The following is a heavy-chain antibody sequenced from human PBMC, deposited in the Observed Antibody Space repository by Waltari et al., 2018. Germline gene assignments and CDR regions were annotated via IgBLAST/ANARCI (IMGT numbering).Heavy chain of an antibody. CDR1: GGSISSSSYY. CDR3: ARERSVVVVAAISDAFDI. V-gene: IGHV4-39*07. Sequence: QLQLQESGPGLVKPSETLSLTCTVSGGSISSSSYYWGWIRQPPGKGREWIGSIYYSGSTYYNPTLKSRVTISVDTSKNQFSLKLSSVTAADTAVYYCARERSVVVVAAISDAFDIWGQGTMVTVSS. CDR2: IYYSGST. D-gene: IGHD2-15*01. J-gene: IGHJ3*02.